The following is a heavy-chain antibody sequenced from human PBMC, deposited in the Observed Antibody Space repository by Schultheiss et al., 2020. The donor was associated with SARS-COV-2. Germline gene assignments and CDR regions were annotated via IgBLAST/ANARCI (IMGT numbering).Heavy chain of an antibody. CDR1: GFTFSSYG. CDR3: AKAQRGYSSSAFDF. V-gene: IGHV3-30*18. D-gene: IGHD5-18*01. J-gene: IGHJ4*02. CDR2: ISYDGSNK. Sequence: GGSLRLSCAASGFTFSSYGMHWVRQAPGKGLEWVAVISYDGSNKYYADSVKGRFTISRDNSKNTLYLQMNNLRGEDTAVYYCAKAQRGYSSSAFDFWGQGTLVTVSS.